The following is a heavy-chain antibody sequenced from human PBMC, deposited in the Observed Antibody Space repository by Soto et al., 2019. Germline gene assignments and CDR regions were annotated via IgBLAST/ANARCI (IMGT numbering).Heavy chain of an antibody. Sequence: GGSLRLSCVASGVTFSNYWMNWVRQAPGKGLEWVANIKHDGSEKYYVDSVKGRFTISRDNAKNSLYLQMNSLRAEDTAVYYCAREVQRSLKATDRWGQGTLVTVSS. CDR2: IKHDGSEK. CDR3: AREVQRSLKATDR. D-gene: IGHD1-1*01. CDR1: GVTFSNYW. V-gene: IGHV3-7*01. J-gene: IGHJ5*02.